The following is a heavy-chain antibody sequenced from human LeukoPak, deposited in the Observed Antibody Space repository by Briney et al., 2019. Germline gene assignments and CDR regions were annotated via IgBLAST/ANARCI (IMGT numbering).Heavy chain of an antibody. CDR2: IYYSGST. V-gene: IGHV4-30-4*01. J-gene: IGHJ4*02. Sequence: SETLSLTCTVSGGSISSGDYYWSWIRQPPGKGLEWIGYIYYSGSTYYNPSLKSRVTISVDTSKNQFSLKLSSVTAADTAVYYCARSGPDYGDYEGWGQGTLVTVSS. CDR1: GGSISSGDYY. CDR3: ARSGPDYGDYEG. D-gene: IGHD4-17*01.